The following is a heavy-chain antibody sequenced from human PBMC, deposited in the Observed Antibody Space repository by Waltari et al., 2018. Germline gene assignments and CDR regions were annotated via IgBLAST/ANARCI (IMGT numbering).Heavy chain of an antibody. V-gene: IGHV3-11*01. CDR2: ISSSGRTI. D-gene: IGHD3-10*01. Sequence: QVQLVESGGGLVKPGGSLRLSCAASGFTFSDYYMSWIRQAPGKGLEWVSYISSSGRTIYYADAVKGRFTTSRDNAKNSLYLQMNSLRAEDTALYYCARSDGSGRYYNGDDAFDIWGQGTMVTVSS. J-gene: IGHJ3*02. CDR3: ARSDGSGRYYNGDDAFDI. CDR1: GFTFSDYY.